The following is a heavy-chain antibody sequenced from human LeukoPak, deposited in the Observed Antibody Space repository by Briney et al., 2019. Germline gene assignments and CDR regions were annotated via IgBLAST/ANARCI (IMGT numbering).Heavy chain of an antibody. Sequence: SVKVSCKASGGTFSSYAISWVRQAPGQGLEWMGGIIPIFGTANYAQRFQGRVTITTDESTSTAYMELSSLRSEDAAVYYCARDYAMGPAAISWFDPWGQGTLVTVSS. J-gene: IGHJ5*02. CDR3: ARDYAMGPAAISWFDP. CDR1: GGTFSSYA. D-gene: IGHD2-2*02. CDR2: IIPIFGTA. V-gene: IGHV1-69*05.